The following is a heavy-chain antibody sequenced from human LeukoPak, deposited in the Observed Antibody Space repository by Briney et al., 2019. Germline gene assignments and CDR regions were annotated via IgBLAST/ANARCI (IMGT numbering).Heavy chain of an antibody. CDR2: IKSDGSN. CDR1: GFTFSSYW. J-gene: IGHJ6*03. CDR3: ARGAYGYYYMDV. D-gene: IGHD4-17*01. V-gene: IGHV3-74*01. Sequence: GGSLRLSCAASGFTFSSYWMHWVRQAPGKGLVWVSRIKSDGSNYYADSVKGRFTISRDNAKNTLYLEMNSLRAEDTAMYYCARGAYGYYYMDVWGKGTTVTVSS.